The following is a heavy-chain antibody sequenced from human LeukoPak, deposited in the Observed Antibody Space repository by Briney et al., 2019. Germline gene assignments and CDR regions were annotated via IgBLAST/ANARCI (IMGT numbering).Heavy chain of an antibody. J-gene: IGHJ3*02. D-gene: IGHD5-18*01. V-gene: IGHV3-30-3*01. CDR1: GFTFSSYA. CDR3: AKETYSPYDAFDI. Sequence: GRSLRLSCAASGFTFSSYAMHWVRQAPGKGLEWVAVISYDGSNKYYADSVKGRFTISRDNAKNSLYLQMNSLRAEDTALYYCAKETYSPYDAFDIWGQGTMVTVSS. CDR2: ISYDGSNK.